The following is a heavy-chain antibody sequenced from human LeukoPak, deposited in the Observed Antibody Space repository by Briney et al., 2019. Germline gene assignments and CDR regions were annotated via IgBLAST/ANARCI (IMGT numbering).Heavy chain of an antibody. CDR2: INPDNGGT. D-gene: IGHD1-26*01. Sequence: GASVKVSCKTSGYTFTSYYIHWVRQAPGQGLDYMGWINPDNGGTNYAQNFQGRVIMTRDTPISTAYMQLSRLTSDDTPVYYCARSPSGELDYWGRGTLVSVSS. CDR3: ARSPSGELDY. V-gene: IGHV1-2*02. CDR1: GYTFTSYY. J-gene: IGHJ4*02.